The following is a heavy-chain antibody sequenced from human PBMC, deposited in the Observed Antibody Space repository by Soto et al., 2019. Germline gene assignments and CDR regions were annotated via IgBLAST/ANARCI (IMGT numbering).Heavy chain of an antibody. CDR3: ARGIAARPIGYYYYGMDV. J-gene: IGHJ6*02. V-gene: IGHV3-13*01. Sequence: GGSLRLSCAASGFTFSSYDMHWVRQATGKGLEWVSAIGTAGDTYYPGSVKGRFTISRENAKNSLYLQMNSLRAGDTAVYYCARGIAARPIGYYYYGMDVWGQGTTVTVSS. CDR2: IGTAGDT. CDR1: GFTFSSYD. D-gene: IGHD6-6*01.